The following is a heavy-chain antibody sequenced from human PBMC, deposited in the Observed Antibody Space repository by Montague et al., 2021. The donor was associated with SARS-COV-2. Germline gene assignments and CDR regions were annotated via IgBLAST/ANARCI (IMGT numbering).Heavy chain of an antibody. CDR1: GFNFGVYE. Sequence: SLRLSCPASGFNFGVYEMNWVRQTPGKGLEWVSYINGGSSVMYYADSVMGRFTISRDNAESSLYLQMNSLGAEDTAVYYCAPAVPVADDSWGQGTLVTVSS. V-gene: IGHV3-48*03. D-gene: IGHD2-2*01. J-gene: IGHJ5*02. CDR2: INGGSSVM. CDR3: APAVPVADDS.